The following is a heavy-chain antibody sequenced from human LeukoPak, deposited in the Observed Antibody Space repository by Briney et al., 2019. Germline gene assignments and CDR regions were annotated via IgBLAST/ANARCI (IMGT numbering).Heavy chain of an antibody. CDR2: IYYSGST. Sequence: PSETLSLTCTVSGGSISSYYWSWIRQPPGKGLEWIGYIYYSGSTNYNPSLKSRVAISVDTSKNQFSLKLSSVTAVDTAVYYCARLHYGGNYGYYYYYMDVWGKGTTVTISS. CDR1: GGSISSYY. D-gene: IGHD4-23*01. CDR3: ARLHYGGNYGYYYYYMDV. J-gene: IGHJ6*03. V-gene: IGHV4-59*01.